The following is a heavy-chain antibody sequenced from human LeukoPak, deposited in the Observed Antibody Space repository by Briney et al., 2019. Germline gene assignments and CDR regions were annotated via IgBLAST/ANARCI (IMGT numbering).Heavy chain of an antibody. J-gene: IGHJ4*02. D-gene: IGHD3-10*01. Sequence: PSETLSLTCTVSCGSISSYYWSWIRQPPGEGLEWNGYNYDSGSTNYNPSLKGQVTIPVDKSKNPFSLKLSTVKAAATAVYYGASTNDNPYLKSRVPLSVDTPKNPFSLTRRSVTTADTAVYYCARHVPYYYGSGSYGEFDYWGQGTLVTVSS. CDR3: ASTNDNPYLKSRVPLSVDTPKNPFSLTRRSVTTADTAVYYCARHVPYYYGSGSYGEFDY. CDR1: CGSISSYY. CDR2: NYDSGST. V-gene: IGHV4-59*08.